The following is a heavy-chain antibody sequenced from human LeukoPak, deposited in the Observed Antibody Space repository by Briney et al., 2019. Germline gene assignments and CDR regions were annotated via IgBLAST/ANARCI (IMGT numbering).Heavy chain of an antibody. D-gene: IGHD6-13*01. CDR3: ARGSRRYSSSWYGVY. J-gene: IGHJ4*02. CDR1: GYTFTGYY. CDR2: INPNSGGT. V-gene: IGHV1-2*06. Sequence: ASVKVSCKASGYTFTGYYMHWVRQAPGQELEWMGRINPNSGGTNYAQKFQGRVTMTRDTSISTAYMELSRLRSDDTAVYYCARGSRRYSSSWYGVYWGQGTLVTVSS.